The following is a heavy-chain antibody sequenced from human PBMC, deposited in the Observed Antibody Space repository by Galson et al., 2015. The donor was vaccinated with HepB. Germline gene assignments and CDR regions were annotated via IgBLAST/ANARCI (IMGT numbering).Heavy chain of an antibody. J-gene: IGHJ6*02. D-gene: IGHD6-6*01. CDR2: ISAYNGNT. CDR3: AREGESAARLVTYYYYGMDV. CDR1: GYTFTSYG. V-gene: IGHV1-18*01. Sequence: SVKVSCKASGYTFTSYGISWVRQAPGQGLEWMGWISAYNGNTNYAQKLQGRVTMTTDTSTSTAYMELRSLRSDDTAVYYCAREGESAARLVTYYYYGMDVWGQGTTVTVSS.